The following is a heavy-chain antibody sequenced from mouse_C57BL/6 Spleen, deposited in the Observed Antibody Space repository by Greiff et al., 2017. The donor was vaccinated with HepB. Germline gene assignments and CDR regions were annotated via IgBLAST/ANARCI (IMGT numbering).Heavy chain of an antibody. CDR3: ARGGPYDYPYYFDY. CDR2: ISDGGSYT. CDR1: GFTFSSYA. Sequence: EVKLVESGGGLVKPGGSLKLSCAASGFTFSSYAMSWVRQTPEKRLEWVATISDGGSYTYYPDNVKGRFTISRDNAKNNLYLQMSHLKSEDTAMYYCARGGPYDYPYYFDYWGQGTTLTVSS. J-gene: IGHJ2*01. D-gene: IGHD2-4*01. V-gene: IGHV5-4*03.